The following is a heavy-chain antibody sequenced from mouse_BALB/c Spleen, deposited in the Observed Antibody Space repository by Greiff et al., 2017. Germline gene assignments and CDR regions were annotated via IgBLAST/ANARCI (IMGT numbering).Heavy chain of an antibody. J-gene: IGHJ2*01. Sequence: DVMLVESGGGLVQPGGSLKLSCAASGFTFSSYTMSWVRQTPEKRLEWVAYISNGGGSTYYPDTVKGRFTISRDNAKNTLYLQMSSLKSEDTAMYYCARDRGNYYFDYCGQGTTLTVSS. V-gene: IGHV5-12-2*01. CDR2: ISNGGGST. CDR3: ARDRGNYYFDY. CDR1: GFTFSSYT. D-gene: IGHD2-1*01.